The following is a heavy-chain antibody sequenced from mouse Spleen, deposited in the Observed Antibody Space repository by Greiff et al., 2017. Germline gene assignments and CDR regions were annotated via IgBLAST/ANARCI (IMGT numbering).Heavy chain of an antibody. J-gene: IGHJ4*01. CDR3: ARERGQLGLRDAMDY. CDR1: GYTFTSYW. V-gene: IGHV1-64*01. Sequence: VQLQQPGAELVKPGASVKLSCKASGYTFTSYWMHWVKQRPGQGLEWIGMIHPNSGSTNYNEKFKSKATLTVDKSSSTAYMQLSSLTSEDSAVYYCARERGQLGLRDAMDYWGQGTSVTVSS. D-gene: IGHD3-1*01. CDR2: IHPNSGST.